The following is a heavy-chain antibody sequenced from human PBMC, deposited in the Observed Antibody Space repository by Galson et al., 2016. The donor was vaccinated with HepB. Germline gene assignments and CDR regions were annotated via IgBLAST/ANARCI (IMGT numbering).Heavy chain of an antibody. CDR2: IYPGDSET. CDR3: AIVHCTGTGCHGKGALYLDGLDA. Sequence: QSGAEVKKPGASLKISCKASGYTFTTYWIGWVRLMPGKGLEWMGIIYPGDSETRYSPSFQGQVTISVDKSINTAYLQWSSLKPSDTARYYWAIVHCTGTGCHGKGALYLDGLDAWGQGTTVTVSS. D-gene: IGHD2-8*02. CDR1: GYTFTTYW. V-gene: IGHV5-51*01. J-gene: IGHJ6*02.